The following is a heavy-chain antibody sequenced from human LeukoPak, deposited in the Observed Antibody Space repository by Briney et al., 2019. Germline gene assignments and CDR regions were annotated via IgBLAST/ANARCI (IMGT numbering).Heavy chain of an antibody. V-gene: IGHV3-11*06. Sequence: PGGSLRLSCAASGFTFSDYYMSWIRQAPGKGLEWVSYISSSSSYTNYADSVKGRFTISRGNAKNSLYLQMNSLRAEDTAVYYCARFYYDYVWGSYRYTQFDYWGQGTLVTVSS. D-gene: IGHD3-16*02. CDR1: GFTFSDYY. CDR2: ISSSSSYT. CDR3: ARFYYDYVWGSYRYTQFDY. J-gene: IGHJ4*02.